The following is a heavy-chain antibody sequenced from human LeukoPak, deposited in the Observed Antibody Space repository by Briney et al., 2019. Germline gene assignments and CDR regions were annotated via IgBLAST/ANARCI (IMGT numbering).Heavy chain of an antibody. V-gene: IGHV4-39*07. J-gene: IGHJ3*02. CDR1: GGSISSSSYY. Sequence: PSETPSLTCTVSGGSISSSSYYWGWIRQPPGKGLEWIGSIYYSGSTYYNPSLKSRVTISVDTSKNQFSLKLSSVTAADTAVYYCARDHSNYGPNAFDIWGQGTMVTVSS. CDR3: ARDHSNYGPNAFDI. CDR2: IYYSGST. D-gene: IGHD4-11*01.